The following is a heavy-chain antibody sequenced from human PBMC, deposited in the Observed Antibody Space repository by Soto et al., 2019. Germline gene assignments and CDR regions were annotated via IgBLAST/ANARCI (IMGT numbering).Heavy chain of an antibody. CDR3: ARTGPRSVLRYFDWSRDYYYYYGMDV. CDR2: ISSSGSTI. Sequence: GGSLRLSCAASGFTFSSYEMNWVRQAPGKGLEWVSYISSSGSTIYYADSVKGRFTISRDNAKNSLYLQMNSLRAEDTAVYYCARTGPRSVLRYFDWSRDYYYYYGMDVWGQGTTVTVSS. CDR1: GFTFSSYE. V-gene: IGHV3-48*03. J-gene: IGHJ6*02. D-gene: IGHD3-9*01.